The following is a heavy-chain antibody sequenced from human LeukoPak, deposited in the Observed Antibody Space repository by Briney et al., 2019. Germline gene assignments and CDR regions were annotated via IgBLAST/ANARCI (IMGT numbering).Heavy chain of an antibody. CDR3: ASRRQYGDYDY. J-gene: IGHJ4*02. V-gene: IGHV3-9*01. CDR2: ISWNGADI. CDR1: GFTFGDYA. D-gene: IGHD4-17*01. Sequence: PGGSLRLSCAASGFTFGDYAMHWVRQAPGKGLEWVSGISWNGADIGYADSVKGRFTISRDNAKNSLYLQMNSLRAEDTALYYCASRRQYGDYDYWGQGTLVTVSS.